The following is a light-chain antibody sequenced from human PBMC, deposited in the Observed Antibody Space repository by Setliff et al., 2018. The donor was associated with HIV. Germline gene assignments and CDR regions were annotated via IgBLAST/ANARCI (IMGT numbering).Light chain of an antibody. J-gene: IGLJ1*01. CDR3: SSYTTSSTPYV. CDR1: SSDVGGYNY. CDR2: EVS. V-gene: IGLV2-14*01. Sequence: ALSQPASVSGSPGQSITISCTGTSSDVGGYNYVSWYQQHPGKAPKLMIYEVSNRPSGVSNRFSGSKSGNTASLTISGLQAEDEADYYCSSYTTSSTPYVFGTGTKATVL.